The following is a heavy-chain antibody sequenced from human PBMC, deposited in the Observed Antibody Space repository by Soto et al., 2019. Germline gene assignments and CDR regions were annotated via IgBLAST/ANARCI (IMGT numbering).Heavy chain of an antibody. V-gene: IGHV4-59*01. J-gene: IGHJ5*02. D-gene: IGHD3-3*01. CDR1: GDSISCYY. CDR3: ARVLDDLRFDP. CDR2: IYYSGST. Sequence: SETLSLTCSVSGDSISCYYWSWIRQPPGKGLEWIGYIYYSGSTNYNPSLKSRVTISVDTSKNQFSLRLSSLTAADTAVYYCARVLDDLRFDPWGQGTLVTVSS.